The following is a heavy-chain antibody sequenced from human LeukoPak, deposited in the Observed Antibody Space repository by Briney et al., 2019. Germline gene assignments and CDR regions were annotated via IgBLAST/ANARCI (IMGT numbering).Heavy chain of an antibody. D-gene: IGHD3-22*01. CDR2: IYHSGST. CDR1: GYSISSGYY. J-gene: IGHJ4*02. CDR3: ARLFDYYNSSGYYYYFDY. Sequence: PSETLSLTCAVSGYSISSGYYWGWLRPPPGKGLEWIGSIYHSGSTYYNPSLKSRVTISVDTSKNQFSLKLSPATAADTAVYYCARLFDYYNSSGYYYYFDYWGQGTLVTVSS. V-gene: IGHV4-38-2*01.